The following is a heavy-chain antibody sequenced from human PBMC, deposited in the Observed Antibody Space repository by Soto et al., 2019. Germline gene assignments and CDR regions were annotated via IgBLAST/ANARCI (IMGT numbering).Heavy chain of an antibody. CDR1: GFTFNSYA. J-gene: IGHJ6*02. D-gene: IGHD3-3*01. Sequence: PGGSLRLSCAASGFTFNSYAMHWVRQAPGKGLEWLALISYDGGTKYQADSLKGRFSVSRDNSKNTLYLQMNSLRPEDTAVYVCARELLRSRAPFYHGLDVWGQGTSVTVSS. V-gene: IGHV3-30-3*01. CDR3: ARELLRSRAPFYHGLDV. CDR2: ISYDGGTK.